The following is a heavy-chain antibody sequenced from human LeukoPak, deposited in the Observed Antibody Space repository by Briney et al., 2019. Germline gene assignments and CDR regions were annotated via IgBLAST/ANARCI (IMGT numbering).Heavy chain of an antibody. D-gene: IGHD2-21*01. CDR1: GGTFSSYA. Sequence: ASVKVSCKASGGTFSSYAISWVRQAPGQGLEWMGGIIPIFGTANYAQKFQGRVTITADESTSTAYMELSSLTSEDAAIYYCARELPSTYYFDYWGQGTLVAVSS. J-gene: IGHJ4*02. V-gene: IGHV1-69*13. CDR2: IIPIFGTA. CDR3: ARELPSTYYFDY.